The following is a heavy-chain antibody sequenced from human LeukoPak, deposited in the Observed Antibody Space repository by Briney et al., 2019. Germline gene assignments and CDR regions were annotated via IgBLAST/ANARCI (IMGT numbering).Heavy chain of an antibody. Sequence: ASVKVSCKASGYTFTGYYMHWVRQAPGQGLEWMGWINPNSGGTNYAQKFQGRVTMTRDTSISTAYMELSRLRSDDTAVYYCARANYYDSSGYYLFDPWGQGTLVTVSS. CDR3: ARANYYDSSGYYLFDP. V-gene: IGHV1-2*02. CDR2: INPNSGGT. D-gene: IGHD3-22*01. J-gene: IGHJ5*02. CDR1: GYTFTGYY.